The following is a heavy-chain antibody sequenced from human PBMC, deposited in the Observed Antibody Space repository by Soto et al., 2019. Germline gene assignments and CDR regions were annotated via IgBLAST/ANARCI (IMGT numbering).Heavy chain of an antibody. CDR1: GGTFSSYA. CDR2: IIPIFGTA. CDR3: ARDGTGTTGYFDY. Sequence: QVQLVQSGAEVKKPGSSVKVSCKASGGTFSSYAISWVRQAPGQGLEWMGGIIPIFGTANYAEKFQGRVTVTADESTSTAYMEVSSLRSEDTAVYYCARDGTGTTGYFDYWGQGSLVTVSS. J-gene: IGHJ4*02. D-gene: IGHD1-1*01. V-gene: IGHV1-69*01.